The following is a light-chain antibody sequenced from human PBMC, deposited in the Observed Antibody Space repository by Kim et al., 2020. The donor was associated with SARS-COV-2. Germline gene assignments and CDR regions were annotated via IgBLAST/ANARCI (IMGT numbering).Light chain of an antibody. V-gene: IGKV1-5*03. CDR2: KAS. CDR3: QQHISYPLT. Sequence: DIQMTQSPSTLSASVGDRVTITCRASQGVDSWLVWYQQKPGKVPKLLIYKASSLESGVPSRFSGSGSGTEFTLTISSLQPDDSATYYCQQHISYPLTFGGGTKVEIK. J-gene: IGKJ4*01. CDR1: QGVDSW.